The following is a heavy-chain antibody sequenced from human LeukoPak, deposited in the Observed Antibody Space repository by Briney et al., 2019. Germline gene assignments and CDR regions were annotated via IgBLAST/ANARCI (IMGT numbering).Heavy chain of an antibody. V-gene: IGHV3-23*01. CDR3: AKTPGSSWYNYY. Sequence: GGSLRLSCATSGFTFSSYAMSWVRQAPGKGLEWVSAISGSGGSTYYADSVKGRFTISRDNSKNTLYLQMNSLRAEDTAVYYCAKTPGSSWYNYYWGQGTLVTVSS. CDR1: GFTFSSYA. CDR2: ISGSGGST. D-gene: IGHD6-13*01. J-gene: IGHJ4*02.